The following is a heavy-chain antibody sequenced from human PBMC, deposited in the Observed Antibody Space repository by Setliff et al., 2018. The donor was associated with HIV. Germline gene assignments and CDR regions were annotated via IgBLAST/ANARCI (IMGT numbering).Heavy chain of an antibody. Sequence: SVKVSCKASGFTFSGSVVQWVRQARGQRLEWIGRIVVGSGKTDYAQKFQNRVTITRDVSTSTAYMELSSLRSEDTAVSYCAADRGDYFELDYPYYHYMDVWG. CDR1: GFTFSGSV. CDR3: AADRGDYFELDYPYYHYMDV. V-gene: IGHV1-58*01. J-gene: IGHJ6*03. D-gene: IGHD3-22*01. CDR2: IVVGSGKT.